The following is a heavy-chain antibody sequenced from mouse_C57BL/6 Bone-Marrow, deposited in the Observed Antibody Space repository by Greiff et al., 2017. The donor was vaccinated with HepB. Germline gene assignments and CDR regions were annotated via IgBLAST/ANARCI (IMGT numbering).Heavy chain of an antibody. Sequence: QVQLQQPGAELVMPGASVKLSCKASGYTFTSYWMHWVKQRPGQGLEWIGEIDPSDSYTNYNQKFKGKSTLTVDKSSSTAYMQLSSLTSEDSAVYYCAREGTCSYYFDYWGQGTTLTVSS. CDR2: IDPSDSYT. J-gene: IGHJ2*01. V-gene: IGHV1-69*01. CDR3: AREGTCSYYFDY. D-gene: IGHD2-14*01. CDR1: GYTFTSYW.